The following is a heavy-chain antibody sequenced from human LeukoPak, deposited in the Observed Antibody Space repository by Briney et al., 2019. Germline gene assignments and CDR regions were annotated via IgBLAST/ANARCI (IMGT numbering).Heavy chain of an antibody. J-gene: IGHJ6*02. CDR1: GGSFSGYY. D-gene: IGHD3-3*01. Sequence: SETLSLTCAVYGGSFSGYYWSWIRQPPGKGLEWIGEINHSGSTNYNPSLKSRVTISVDTSKNQFSLKLSSVTAADTAVYYCARGRGITIFGVVAPRHIYGMGVWGQGTTVTVS. CDR3: ARGRGITIFGVVAPRHIYGMGV. V-gene: IGHV4-34*01. CDR2: INHSGST.